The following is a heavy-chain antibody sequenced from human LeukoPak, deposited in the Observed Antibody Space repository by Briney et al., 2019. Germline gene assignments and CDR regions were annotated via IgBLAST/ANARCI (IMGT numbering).Heavy chain of an antibody. CDR2: IYYSGST. Sequence: KPSETLSLTCTVSGGSISSSSYYWGWIRQPPGKGLEWIGSIYYSGSTYYNPSLKSRVTISVDTSKNQFSLKLSSVTAADTAVYYCAPVGGSYAPNWGQGTLVTVSS. V-gene: IGHV4-39*01. D-gene: IGHD1-26*01. CDR3: APVGGSYAPN. J-gene: IGHJ4*02. CDR1: GGSISSSSYY.